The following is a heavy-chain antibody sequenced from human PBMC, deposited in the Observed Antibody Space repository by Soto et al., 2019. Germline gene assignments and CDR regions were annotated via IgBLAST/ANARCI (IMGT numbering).Heavy chain of an antibody. J-gene: IGHJ3*02. V-gene: IGHV1-69*06. D-gene: IGHD3-10*01. CDR2: TSPGFNTA. CDR3: ARGVYGSGNYYTGPSAFDI. Sequence: QVQLEQSGAEVKKPGSSVKVSCKASGGTLSDHGVAWLRQAPGQGLEWRGGTSPGFNTAKYAMKFQGRVTVTADKFTNIAFIELSSLRSADTAFYFWARGVYGSGNYYTGPSAFDIWGQGTMVIVSS. CDR1: GGTLSDHG.